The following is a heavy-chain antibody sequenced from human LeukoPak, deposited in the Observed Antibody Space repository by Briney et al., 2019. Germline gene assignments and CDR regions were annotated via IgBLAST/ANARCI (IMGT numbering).Heavy chain of an antibody. D-gene: IGHD6-19*01. J-gene: IGHJ6*02. Sequence: GGSLRLSCAASGFTFSSYWMSWVRQAPGKGLEWVANIKQDGSEKYYVDSVKGRFTISRDNAKNSLYLQMNSLRAEDTAVYYCARDSGSGWYPYYYYYGMDVWGQGTTVTVSS. CDR3: ARDSGSGWYPYYYYYGMDV. CDR2: IKQDGSEK. V-gene: IGHV3-7*01. CDR1: GFTFSSYW.